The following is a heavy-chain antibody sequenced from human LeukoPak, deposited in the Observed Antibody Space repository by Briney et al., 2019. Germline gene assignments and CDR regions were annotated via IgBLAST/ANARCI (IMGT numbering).Heavy chain of an antibody. J-gene: IGHJ6*02. V-gene: IGHV4-39*07. CDR1: GGSISSSSYY. CDR3: ARAPYYYYGMDV. Sequence: SSETLSLTCTVSGGSISSSSYYWGWIRQPPGKGLEWIGSIYYSGSTYYNPSLKSRVTISVDTSKNQFSLKLSSVTAADTAVYYCARAPYYYYGMDVWVQGTTVTVSS. CDR2: IYYSGST.